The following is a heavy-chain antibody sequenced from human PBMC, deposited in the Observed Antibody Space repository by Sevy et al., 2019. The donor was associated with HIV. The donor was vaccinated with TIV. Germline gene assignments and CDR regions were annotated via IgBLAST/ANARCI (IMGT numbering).Heavy chain of an antibody. CDR2: INQDGSKI. D-gene: IGHD6-6*01. CDR1: GFTFTTYW. CDR3: ARVGIFGTSERQYRFMDY. V-gene: IGHV3-7*01. J-gene: IGHJ4*02. Sequence: GGSLRLSCAASGFTFTTYWMTWVRQAPGKGLEWVANINQDGSKINYVDSVKGRFIISRDNAKKSLYVQMNRLRADDTTVYYCARVGIFGTSERQYRFMDYWGQGTLVTVSS.